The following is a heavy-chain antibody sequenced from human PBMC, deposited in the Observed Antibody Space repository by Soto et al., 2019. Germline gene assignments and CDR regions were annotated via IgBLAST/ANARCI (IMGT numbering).Heavy chain of an antibody. J-gene: IGHJ4*02. CDR1: GGSFSGYY. D-gene: IGHD3-9*01. V-gene: IGHV4-34*01. CDR2: INHSGST. Sequence: SETLSLTCAVYGGSFSGYYWSWIRQPPGKGLEWIGEINHSGSTNYNPSLKSRVTISVDTSKNQFSLKLSSVTAADTAVYYCARGRPIRYFDWLLYDYWGQGTLVTVSS. CDR3: ARGRPIRYFDWLLYDY.